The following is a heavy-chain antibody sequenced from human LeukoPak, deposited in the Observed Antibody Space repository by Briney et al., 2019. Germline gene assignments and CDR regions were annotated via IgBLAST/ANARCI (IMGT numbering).Heavy chain of an antibody. J-gene: IGHJ4*02. V-gene: IGHV3-30-3*01. CDR3: ARVPLSYYYDSSGYYNPPGY. CDR2: ISYDGSNK. Sequence: GESLRLSCAASGFTFSSYAMHWVRQAPGKGLEWVAVISYDGSNKYYADSVKGRFTISRDNSKNTLYLQMNSLRAEDTAVYYCARVPLSYYYDSSGYYNPPGYWGQGTLVTVSS. CDR1: GFTFSSYA. D-gene: IGHD3-22*01.